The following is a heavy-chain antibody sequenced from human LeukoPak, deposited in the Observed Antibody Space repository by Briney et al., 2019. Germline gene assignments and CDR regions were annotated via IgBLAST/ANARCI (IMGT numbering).Heavy chain of an antibody. CDR3: ARLRKFLEWLEDS. J-gene: IGHJ4*02. Sequence: PGGSLRLSCAASGFTFSSYSMNWVRQAPGKGLEWVSSISSSSSYIYYADSVKGRFTISRDNAKNSLYLQMNSLRAEDTAVYYCARLRKFLEWLEDSWGQGTLVTVSS. CDR2: ISSSSSYI. V-gene: IGHV3-21*01. D-gene: IGHD3-3*01. CDR1: GFTFSSYS.